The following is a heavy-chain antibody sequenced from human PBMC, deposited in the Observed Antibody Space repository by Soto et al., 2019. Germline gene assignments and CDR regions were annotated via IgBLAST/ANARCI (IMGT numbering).Heavy chain of an antibody. D-gene: IGHD6-19*01. J-gene: IGHJ3*02. Sequence: GASVKFACKAIGCSFTSHYMHWVRQAPGQGLEWMGWISAYNGNTNYAQKLQGRVTMTTDTSTSTAYMELRSLRSDDTAVYYCARASSSGWFDSFDIWGQGTMVTVSS. CDR2: ISAYNGNT. V-gene: IGHV1-18*04. CDR3: ARASSSGWFDSFDI. CDR1: GCSFTSHY.